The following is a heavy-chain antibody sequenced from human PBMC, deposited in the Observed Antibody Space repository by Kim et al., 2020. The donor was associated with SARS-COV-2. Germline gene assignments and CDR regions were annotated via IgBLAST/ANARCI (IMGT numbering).Heavy chain of an antibody. J-gene: IGHJ4*02. Sequence: GGSLRLSCAASGFTFDDYAMHWVRQAPGEGLEWVSLISGDGSSTFYTDSVKGRFTISRDNNKNSLYLQMNSLKTEDTALYYCVKNYRESSIWYSPIGYWGQGTLVTVSS. CDR2: ISGDGSST. D-gene: IGHD6-13*01. V-gene: IGHV3-43*02. CDR3: VKNYRESSIWYSPIGY. CDR1: GFTFDDYA.